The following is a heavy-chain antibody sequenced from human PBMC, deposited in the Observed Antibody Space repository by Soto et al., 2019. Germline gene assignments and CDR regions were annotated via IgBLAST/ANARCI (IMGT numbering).Heavy chain of an antibody. D-gene: IGHD6-6*01. CDR3: ARTYPSTARDFDC. J-gene: IGHJ4*02. Sequence: EVQLVESGGGLVQPGGSLRLSCAASGFTISNYWMSWVRQAPGKGLEWVANIKQDGSEKHYVDSVKGRFTISRDNADNSLYLQMNNLRADDTAVYYCARTYPSTARDFDCWGQGTLVTVSS. CDR2: IKQDGSEK. CDR1: GFTISNYW. V-gene: IGHV3-7*05.